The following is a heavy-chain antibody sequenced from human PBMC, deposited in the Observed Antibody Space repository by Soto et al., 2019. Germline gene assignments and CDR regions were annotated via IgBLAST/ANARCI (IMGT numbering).Heavy chain of an antibody. D-gene: IGHD1-26*01. CDR2: INHSGNT. J-gene: IGHJ4*02. V-gene: IGHV4-34*01. Sequence: KPSETLSLTCAVYGGSFSGYYWSWIRQPPGKGLEWIGEINHSGNTNYNPSLKSRVTISVDTSKNQFSLKLSSVTAADTAVYYCARLALPQYWGQGTLVTVSS. CDR3: ARLALPQY. CDR1: GGSFSGYY.